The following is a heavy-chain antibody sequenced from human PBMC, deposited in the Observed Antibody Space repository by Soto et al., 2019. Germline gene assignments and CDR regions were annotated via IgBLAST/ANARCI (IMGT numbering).Heavy chain of an antibody. CDR3: ARGPLGGSEIYYYYYGMDV. CDR2: IIPIFGTA. V-gene: IGHV1-69*13. D-gene: IGHD1-26*01. CDR1: GGTFSSYA. J-gene: IGHJ6*02. Sequence: ASVKVSCKASGGTFSSYAISWVRQAPGQGLEWMGGIIPIFGTANYAQKFQGRVTITADESTSTAYMELSSLRSEDTAVYYCARGPLGGSEIYYYYYGMDVWGQGTTVTVSS.